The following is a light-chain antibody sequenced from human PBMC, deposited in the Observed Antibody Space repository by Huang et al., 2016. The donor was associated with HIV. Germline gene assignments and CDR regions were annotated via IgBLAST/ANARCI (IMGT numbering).Light chain of an antibody. CDR1: QSVLYSSNNNKY. J-gene: IGKJ5*01. Sequence: DIVLTQSPDSLAVSLGERATINCKCTQSVLYSSNNNKYLAWYQQKPGQPPRLLIYWASTRESGVPDRFSGSGSGTDFTLTITSLQAEDVAVYYCQQYYSTPVTFGQGTRLEI. CDR2: WAS. CDR3: QQYYSTPVT. V-gene: IGKV4-1*01.